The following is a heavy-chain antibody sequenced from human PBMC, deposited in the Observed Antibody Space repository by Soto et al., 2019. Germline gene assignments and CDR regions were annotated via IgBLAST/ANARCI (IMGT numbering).Heavy chain of an antibody. CDR1: GDSINNSHW. D-gene: IGHD6-13*01. J-gene: IGHJ5*02. Sequence: QVQLQESGPGLVQPSGTLSLTCAVSGDSINNSHWWSWVRQTPGKGLEWIGETYHSGTTNYNPSPKTDITISIDKSKNQFSLKMNSVTAADTAVYYCAREVNSSPARGPNWFDPWGQGTLVTVSS. CDR2: TYHSGTT. V-gene: IGHV4-4*02. CDR3: AREVNSSPARGPNWFDP.